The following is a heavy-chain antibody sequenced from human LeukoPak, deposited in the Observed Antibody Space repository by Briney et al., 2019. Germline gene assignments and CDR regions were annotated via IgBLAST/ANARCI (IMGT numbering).Heavy chain of an antibody. D-gene: IGHD2/OR15-2a*01. CDR2: IYSGGST. CDR3: ARASDYYYFDY. CDR1: GFTVSSNY. Sequence: GGSLRLSCAASGFTVSSNYMSWVRQAPGKELEWVSVIYSGGSTYYADSVKGRFTISRDNSKNTLYLQMNSLRAEDTAVYYCARASDYYYFDYWGQGTLVTVSS. V-gene: IGHV3-66*01. J-gene: IGHJ4*02.